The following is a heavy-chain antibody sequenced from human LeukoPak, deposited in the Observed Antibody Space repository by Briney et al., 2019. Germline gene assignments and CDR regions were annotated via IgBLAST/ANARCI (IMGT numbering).Heavy chain of an antibody. CDR3: ARGSSVYYDFWSGYYKGYFDY. J-gene: IGHJ4*02. CDR2: INHSGST. Sequence: PSETLSLTCAVYGGSFSGYYWSWIRQPPGKGLEWIGEINHSGSTNYNPSLKSRVTISVDTPKNQFSLKLSSVTAADTAVYYCARGSSVYYDFWSGYYKGYFDYWGQGTLVTVSS. V-gene: IGHV4-34*01. CDR1: GGSFSGYY. D-gene: IGHD3-3*01.